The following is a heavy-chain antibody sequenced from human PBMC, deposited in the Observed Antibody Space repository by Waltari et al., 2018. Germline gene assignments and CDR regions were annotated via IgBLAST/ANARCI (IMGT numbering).Heavy chain of an antibody. CDR3: ARRFSSNEEMDAFDI. J-gene: IGHJ3*02. CDR1: GYSFTSYW. CDR2: IYPGDSDT. D-gene: IGHD6-13*01. Sequence: EVQLVQSGAEVEKPGESLKISCKGSGYSFTSYWIGWVRQMPGKGLEWMGIIYPGDSDTRYSPSFQGQVTISADKSISTAYLQWSSLKASDTAMYYCARRFSSNEEMDAFDIWGQGTMVTVSS. V-gene: IGHV5-51*03.